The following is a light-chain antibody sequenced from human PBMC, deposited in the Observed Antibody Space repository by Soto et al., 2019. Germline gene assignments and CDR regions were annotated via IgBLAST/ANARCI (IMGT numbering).Light chain of an antibody. CDR2: GAS. V-gene: IGKV1-6*01. CDR3: LQNYYSFRT. CDR1: QGIAKD. Sequence: AIQLTQSPSSLSASVGDRVTITCRASQGIAKDLGWYQQKPGKAPRLLIFGASFLQSGVPSRFSGSGSGTDFTLTINGLQPEDFATYYCLQNYYSFRTFGQGTKVEMK. J-gene: IGKJ1*01.